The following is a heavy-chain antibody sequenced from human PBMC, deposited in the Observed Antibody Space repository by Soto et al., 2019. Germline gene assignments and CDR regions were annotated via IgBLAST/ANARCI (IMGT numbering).Heavy chain of an antibody. CDR3: ARQPKPSSGWRYFDY. V-gene: IGHV4-39*01. Sequence: QLQLQESGPGLVKPSETLSLTCTVSGGSISSGNDYWGWIRQPPGKGLEWIGSIYYTGNTYYNPSLKSRVIISVDPSKNQLSLKLSSVTAADTAVYYCARQPKPSSGWRYFDYWGQGTLVTVSS. J-gene: IGHJ4*02. CDR2: IYYTGNT. D-gene: IGHD6-19*01. CDR1: GGSISSGNDY.